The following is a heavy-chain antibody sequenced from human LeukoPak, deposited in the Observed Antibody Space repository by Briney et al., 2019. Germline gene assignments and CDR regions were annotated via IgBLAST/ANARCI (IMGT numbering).Heavy chain of an antibody. D-gene: IGHD4-17*01. CDR3: AKDATVTTGGYFDY. J-gene: IGHJ4*02. V-gene: IGHV3-48*03. CDR2: ISSSGSTI. Sequence: GGSLRLSCAASGFSFSSYEMNWVRQAPGKGLEWVSYISSSGSTIYYADSVKGRFTISRDNAKNSLYLQMNSLRAEDMALYYCAKDATVTTGGYFDYWGQGTLVTVSS. CDR1: GFSFSSYE.